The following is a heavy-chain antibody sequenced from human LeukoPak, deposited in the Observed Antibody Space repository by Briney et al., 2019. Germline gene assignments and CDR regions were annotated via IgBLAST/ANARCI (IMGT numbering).Heavy chain of an antibody. CDR2: ISSSGNTT. CDR3: AKDRGGSSELGDAFDV. D-gene: IGHD1-26*01. Sequence: GGSLRLSCAASGFTFSDYYMSWIRQAPGKGLECVSYISSSGNTTYHADSVKGRFTISRDNAKNSLYLQMNSLRVEDTALYYCAKDRGGSSELGDAFDVWGQGTMVRVSS. CDR1: GFTFSDYY. V-gene: IGHV3-11*01. J-gene: IGHJ3*01.